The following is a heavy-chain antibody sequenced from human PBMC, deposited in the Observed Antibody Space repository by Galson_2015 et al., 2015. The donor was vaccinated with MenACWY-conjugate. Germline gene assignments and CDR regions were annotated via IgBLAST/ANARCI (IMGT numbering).Heavy chain of an antibody. CDR2: IRSKGFCETT. CDR3: TSRLIGVIAAFGY. Sequence: SLRLSCATSGFSFGDYTLSWVRQAPGKGLEWVGFIRSKGFCETTEYAAPVKDRFTISRDDSTRIAYLQMNSLKTDDTAVYYCTSRLIGVIAAFGYWGQGTLVTVSS. CDR1: GFSFGDYT. V-gene: IGHV3-49*04. J-gene: IGHJ4*02. D-gene: IGHD3-22*01.